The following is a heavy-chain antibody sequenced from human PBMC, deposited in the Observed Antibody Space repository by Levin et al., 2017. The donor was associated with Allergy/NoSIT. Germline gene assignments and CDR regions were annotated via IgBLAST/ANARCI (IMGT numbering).Heavy chain of an antibody. CDR3: AKHNRAILGGATLPDAFDI. CDR1: GFTFSSYA. V-gene: IGHV3-23*01. D-gene: IGHD1-26*01. Sequence: GESLKISCAASGFTFSSYAMSWVRQAPGKGLEWVSAISGSGGSTYYADSVKGRFTISRDNSKNTLYLQMNSLRAEDTAVYYCAKHNRAILGGATLPDAFDIWGQGTMVTVSS. J-gene: IGHJ3*02. CDR2: ISGSGGST.